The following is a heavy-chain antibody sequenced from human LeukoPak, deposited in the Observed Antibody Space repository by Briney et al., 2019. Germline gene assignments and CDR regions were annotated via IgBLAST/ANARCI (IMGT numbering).Heavy chain of an antibody. CDR1: GGSISSHY. CDR2: IYYSGST. J-gene: IGHJ3*02. CDR3: GRPYSSGWRLGFHI. V-gene: IGHV4-59*08. D-gene: IGHD6-19*01. Sequence: SETLSLTCTVSGGSISSHYWSWIRQPPGKGLEWIGCIYYSGSTNYNPSLKSRVTISVDTSKNQFSLKLSSVTAADTAVYHCGRPYSSGWRLGFHIWGQGTMVTVFS.